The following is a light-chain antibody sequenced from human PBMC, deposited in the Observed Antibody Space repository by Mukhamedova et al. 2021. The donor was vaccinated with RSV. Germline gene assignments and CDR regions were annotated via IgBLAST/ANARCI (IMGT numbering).Light chain of an antibody. V-gene: IGLV2-18*02. CDR2: DVT. J-gene: IGLJ1*01. CDR3: CSYAGSSTFV. Sequence: WYQQAPDTAPKLLISDVTNRPAGVPDRFSASKSGNTALLFISGLQAEDEADYFCCSYAGSSTFVFGTGTKVTVL.